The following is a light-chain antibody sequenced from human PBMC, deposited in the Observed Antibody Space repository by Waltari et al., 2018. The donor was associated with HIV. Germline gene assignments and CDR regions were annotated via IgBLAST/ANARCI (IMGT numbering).Light chain of an antibody. CDR3: QQRSDWPPLT. J-gene: IGKJ4*01. CDR2: NAS. CDR1: QNVSGY. V-gene: IGKV3-11*01. Sequence: EIVLTQSPATLSLSPGEGATLSCRASQNVSGYLGWYQQKPGQAPRLLIYNASNRATGIQARFSGSGAGTDSTLTISSLEPEHFALSCCQQRSDWPPLTFGGGTKVEIK.